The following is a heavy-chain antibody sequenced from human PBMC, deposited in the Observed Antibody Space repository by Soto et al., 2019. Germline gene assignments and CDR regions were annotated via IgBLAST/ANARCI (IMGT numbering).Heavy chain of an antibody. CDR3: ARLLGGYDDYGGWFAP. D-gene: IGHD4-17*01. CDR1: GGSISPYS. V-gene: IGHV4-59*01. Sequence: QVHLVESGPGLVKPSETLSLTCTISGGSISPYSWTWIRQSPGKGLEWIGYVSHSGRTFYTPSPKSRLTRSLDTSRSQFSLRLKSVSAADTAVYYCARLLGGYDDYGGWFAPWGQGTLVTVSS. J-gene: IGHJ5*02. CDR2: VSHSGRT.